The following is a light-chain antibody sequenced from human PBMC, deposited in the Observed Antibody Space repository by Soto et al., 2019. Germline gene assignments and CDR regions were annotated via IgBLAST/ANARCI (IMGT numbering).Light chain of an antibody. CDR1: SSDVGGYNY. J-gene: IGLJ2*01. V-gene: IGLV2-11*01. Sequence: QSALTQPRSVSGSPGQSVTISCTRNSSDVGGYNYVSWYQHHPGTAPKPVIYDGSKRLSGVPDRFSGSKSGNTASLTISGLQAEDVANDYCCSYAGISSVIFGGGTKLTVL. CDR2: DGS. CDR3: CSYAGISSVI.